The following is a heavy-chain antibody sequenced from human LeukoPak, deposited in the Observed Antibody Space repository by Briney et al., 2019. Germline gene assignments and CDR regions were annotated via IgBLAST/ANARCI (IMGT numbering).Heavy chain of an antibody. CDR3: ARDLYYGSGSYYNRYNWFDP. Sequence: ASVKVSCKASGYTFTGYYMHWVRQAPGQGLEWMGWINPNSGGTNYAQKFQGGVTMTRDTSISTAYMELSRLRSDDTAVYYCARDLYYGSGSYYNRYNWFDPWGQGTLVTVSS. CDR2: INPNSGGT. D-gene: IGHD3-10*01. CDR1: GYTFTGYY. J-gene: IGHJ5*02. V-gene: IGHV1-2*02.